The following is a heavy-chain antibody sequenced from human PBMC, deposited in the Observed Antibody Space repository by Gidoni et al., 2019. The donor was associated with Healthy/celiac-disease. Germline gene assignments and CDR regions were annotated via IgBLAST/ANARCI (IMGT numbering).Heavy chain of an antibody. Sequence: QVQLVESGGGVVQPGRSLRLSCAASGFTFSSYGMHWVRQAPGKGLEWVAVIWYDGSNKYYADSVKGRFTISRDNSKNTLYLQMNSLRAEDTAVYYCARDREPVGFDPWGQGTLVTVSS. CDR1: GFTFSSYG. D-gene: IGHD1-1*01. J-gene: IGHJ5*02. V-gene: IGHV3-33*01. CDR3: ARDREPVGFDP. CDR2: IWYDGSNK.